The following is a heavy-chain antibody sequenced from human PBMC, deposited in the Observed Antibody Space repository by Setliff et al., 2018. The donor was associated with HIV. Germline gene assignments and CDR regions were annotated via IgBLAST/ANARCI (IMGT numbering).Heavy chain of an antibody. CDR3: ARGLGGYCSSVSCYEADH. J-gene: IGHJ5*02. CDR2: IDQSGST. D-gene: IGHD2-2*01. V-gene: IGHV4-34*01. CDR1: GGSFSGYY. Sequence: SETLSLTCAVYGGSFSGYYWTWIRQPPGKGLEWSGEIDQSGSTNYNPSLKSRVTTSVDTSKNQFSLRMSSVTAADTAVYSCARGLGGYCSSVSCYEADHWGQGTLVTVSS.